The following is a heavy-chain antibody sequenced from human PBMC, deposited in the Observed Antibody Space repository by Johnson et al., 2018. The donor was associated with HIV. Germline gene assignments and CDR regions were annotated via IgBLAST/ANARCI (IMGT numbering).Heavy chain of an antibody. V-gene: IGHV3-30*18. CDR2: VSYDGTNE. D-gene: IGHD6-6*01. Sequence: QVTLVESGGGVVQPGRSLRLSCVASGFTFRSYGMHWVRQAPGKGLEWVAFVSYDGTNEFYADSVKGRFTVSRDSSKNTLFLQMNSLRAEDTAVYFCAKVHIAARWSDACDIWGQGTMVTVSS. CDR3: AKVHIAARWSDACDI. CDR1: GFTFRSYG. J-gene: IGHJ3*02.